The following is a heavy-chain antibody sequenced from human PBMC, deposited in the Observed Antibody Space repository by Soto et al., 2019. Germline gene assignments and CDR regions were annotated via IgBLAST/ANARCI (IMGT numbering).Heavy chain of an antibody. CDR1: GFSISSGNW. CDR3: ARLVYDTRLNYMYFDF. CDR2: IFHDGTA. V-gene: IGHV4-4*02. Sequence: PSETLSLTSSVSGFSISSGNWWTWVRQSPQRGLEYIGEIFHDGTANYYPSFERRVAISVDTSKNQFSLKLTSVTAADTAIYFRARLVYDTRLNYMYFDFWGQGTLVTVSS. J-gene: IGHJ4*02. D-gene: IGHD3-10*01.